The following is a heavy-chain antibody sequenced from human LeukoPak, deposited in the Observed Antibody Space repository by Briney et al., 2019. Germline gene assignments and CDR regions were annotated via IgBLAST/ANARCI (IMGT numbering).Heavy chain of an antibody. CDR3: AREEGTVGATTDYYFDY. CDR2: INPSGGST. V-gene: IGHV1-46*01. J-gene: IGHJ4*02. D-gene: IGHD1-26*01. Sequence: ASVKVSCKASGYTFTSYYMHWVRQAPGQGLEWMGIINPSGGSTSYAQKFQGRVTMTRDMSTSTVYMGLSSLRSEDTAVYYCAREEGTVGATTDYYFDYWGQGTLVTVSS. CDR1: GYTFTSYY.